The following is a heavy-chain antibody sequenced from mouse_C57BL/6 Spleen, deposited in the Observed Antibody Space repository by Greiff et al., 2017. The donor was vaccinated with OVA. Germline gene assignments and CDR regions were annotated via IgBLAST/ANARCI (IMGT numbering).Heavy chain of an antibody. CDR2: IYPGDGDT. V-gene: IGHV1-82*01. D-gene: IGHD1-1*01. CDR1: GYAFSSSW. CDR3: AREGGVDWYFDV. J-gene: IGHJ1*03. Sequence: VKLMESGPELVKPGASVKISCKASGYAFSSSWMNWVKQRPGKGLEWIGRIYPGDGDTNYNGKFKGKATLTADKSSSTAYMQLSSLTSEDSAVYFCAREGGVDWYFDVWGTGTTVTVSS.